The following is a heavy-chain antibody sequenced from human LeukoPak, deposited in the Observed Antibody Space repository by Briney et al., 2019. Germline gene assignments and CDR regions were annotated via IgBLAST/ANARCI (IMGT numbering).Heavy chain of an antibody. J-gene: IGHJ4*02. D-gene: IGHD6-19*01. Sequence: ASVKVSCKASGYTFTSYDINWVRQATGQGLEWMGWMNPNSGNTGYAQKFQGRVTMTRNTSISTAYMELSSLRPEDTAVYYCARGLGGSGWPEHSFDYWGQGTLVTVSS. V-gene: IGHV1-8*01. CDR1: GYTFTSYD. CDR3: ARGLGGSGWPEHSFDY. CDR2: MNPNSGNT.